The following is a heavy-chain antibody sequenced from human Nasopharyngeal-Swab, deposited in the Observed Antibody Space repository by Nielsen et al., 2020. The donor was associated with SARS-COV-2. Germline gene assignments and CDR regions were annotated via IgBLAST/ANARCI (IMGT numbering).Heavy chain of an antibody. Sequence: ASVKVSCKASGYTFTSYDINWVRQATGQGLEWMGWMNPNSGNTGYAQKFQGRVTMTRNTSISTAYMELSSLRSEDTAVYYCARVSWDGYYYYYGLDVWGQGTTVTVSS. V-gene: IGHV1-8*01. CDR1: GYTFTSYD. CDR2: MNPNSGNT. J-gene: IGHJ6*02. CDR3: ARVSWDGYYYYYGLDV. D-gene: IGHD5-24*01.